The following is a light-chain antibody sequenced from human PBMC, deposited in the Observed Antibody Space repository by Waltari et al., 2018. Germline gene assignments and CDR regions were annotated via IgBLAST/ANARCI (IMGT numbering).Light chain of an antibody. Sequence: DIQMTQAPSSLSASVGDRVTITCRASQTLTSHLNWFQQQPGRAPKLLIHTASSLQSGVPSRFSGSGSGTQFTLTISSLHPEDFATYFCQQSYITPYTFGQGTKAEIE. V-gene: IGKV1-39*01. CDR3: QQSYITPYT. J-gene: IGKJ2*01. CDR1: QTLTSH. CDR2: TAS.